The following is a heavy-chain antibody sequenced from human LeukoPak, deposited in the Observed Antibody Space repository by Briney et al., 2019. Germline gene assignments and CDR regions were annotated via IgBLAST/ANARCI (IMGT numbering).Heavy chain of an antibody. D-gene: IGHD6-13*01. J-gene: IGHJ4*02. CDR3: ARVAYSSTWGYFDY. V-gene: IGHV3-48*03. CDR2: ISISGSTI. Sequence: PGGSLRLSCAASGFTSSSYEVNWVRQAPGKGLEWVSYISISGSTIYYADSVNGRFTISRDNAKYSLYLQMNSLRAEDTAVYYCARVAYSSTWGYFDYWGQGTLVTVSS. CDR1: GFTSSSYE.